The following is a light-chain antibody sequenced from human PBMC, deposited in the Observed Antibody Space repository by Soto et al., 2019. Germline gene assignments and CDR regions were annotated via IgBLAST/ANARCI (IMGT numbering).Light chain of an antibody. CDR3: QQYYSTLT. Sequence: DIVMTQAPDSLAVSLGERVTINCKSSQSVLYNSNNKNYLAWYQQKPGQPPRLLIYWASTRESGVPDRFSGSGSGTEFTLTISSLQAEDVAVYYCQQYYSTLTFGGGTKVEIK. J-gene: IGKJ4*01. CDR1: QSVLYNSNNKNY. V-gene: IGKV4-1*01. CDR2: WAS.